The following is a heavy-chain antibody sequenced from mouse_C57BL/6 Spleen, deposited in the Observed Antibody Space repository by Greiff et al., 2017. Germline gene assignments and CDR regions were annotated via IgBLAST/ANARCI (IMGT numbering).Heavy chain of an antibody. V-gene: IGHV1-63*01. Sequence: VQLQQSGAELVRPGTSVKMSCKASVYTFTNYWIGWAKQRPGHGLEWIGDIYPGGGYTNYNEKFKGKATLTADKSSSTAYMQFSSLTSEDSAIYYCARGGLVAPFDYWGQGTTLTVSS. CDR1: VYTFTNYW. CDR2: IYPGGGYT. CDR3: ARGGLVAPFDY. D-gene: IGHD1-1*01. J-gene: IGHJ2*01.